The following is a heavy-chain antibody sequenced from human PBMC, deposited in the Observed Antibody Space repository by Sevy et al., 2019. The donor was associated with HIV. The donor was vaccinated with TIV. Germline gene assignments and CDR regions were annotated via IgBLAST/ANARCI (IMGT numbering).Heavy chain of an antibody. CDR2: IGFDGSDK. CDR1: GFTFNYYG. D-gene: IGHD6-13*01. V-gene: IGHV3-30*02. CDR3: AKNTAEAGVGGFDY. Sequence: GGSLRLSCAASGFTFNYYGVHWVRQAPGKGLEWVAFIGFDGSDKNYADSVKGRFTISRDNSQNTMYMQMNSLRPDDTAVYYCAKNTAEAGVGGFDYWGHGTLVTVSS. J-gene: IGHJ4*01.